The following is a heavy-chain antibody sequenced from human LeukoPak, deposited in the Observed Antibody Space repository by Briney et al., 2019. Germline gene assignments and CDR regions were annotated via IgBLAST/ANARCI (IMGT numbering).Heavy chain of an antibody. CDR3: ARGDGDGPARRAFDI. CDR1: GYTFTGYY. J-gene: IGHJ3*02. D-gene: IGHD7-27*01. Sequence: ASVKVSCKASGYTFTGYYIHWVRQAPGQGLEWMGWINPTSGDTNYVQKFQGRVTMTRDTSISTAYMWLSSMRSDDTAVYYCARGDGDGPARRAFDIWGQGTMVTVSS. CDR2: INPTSGDT. V-gene: IGHV1-2*02.